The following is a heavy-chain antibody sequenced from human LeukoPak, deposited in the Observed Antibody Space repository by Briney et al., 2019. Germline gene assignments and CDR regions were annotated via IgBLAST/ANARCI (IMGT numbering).Heavy chain of an antibody. D-gene: IGHD2-2*02. CDR2: IIPILGIA. CDR1: EATFTSYT. V-gene: IGHV1-69*02. J-gene: IGHJ5*02. Sequence: RASVKVSCKASEATFTSYTTSWVRQAPGQGLDWRGRIIPILGIANYAQKFQGRVTITADKSTSTAYMELSGLRSEDTAVYYCAALVPAAIGRWFDPWGQGTLVTVSS. CDR3: AALVPAAIGRWFDP.